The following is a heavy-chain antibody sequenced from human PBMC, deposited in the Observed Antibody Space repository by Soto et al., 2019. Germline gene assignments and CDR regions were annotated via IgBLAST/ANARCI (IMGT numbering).Heavy chain of an antibody. V-gene: IGHV3-30*18. Sequence: QVPLVESGGGVVQPGRSLRLSCAASGFTFSSYGMHWVRQAPGKGLEWVAVISYDGSNKYYADSVKGRFTISRDNSKKTLYLQMTSLRAEDTAVYYCAKDVDDSSGYYYVGLYYFDYWGQGTLVTVSS. CDR2: ISYDGSNK. CDR1: GFTFSSYG. CDR3: AKDVDDSSGYYYVGLYYFDY. J-gene: IGHJ4*02. D-gene: IGHD3-22*01.